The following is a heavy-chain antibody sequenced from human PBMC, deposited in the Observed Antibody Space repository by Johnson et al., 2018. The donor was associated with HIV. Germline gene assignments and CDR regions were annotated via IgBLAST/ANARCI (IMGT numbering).Heavy chain of an antibody. CDR1: GFTFSSYA. V-gene: IGHV3-66*01. J-gene: IGHJ3*02. Sequence: VQLVESGGGVVQPGRSLRLSCAASGFTFSSYAMHWVRQAPGKGLEWVSVIYSGGSTYYADSVKGRFTISRDNAKNSLYLQMNSLRAEDTAVYSCARDRERGAFDIWGQGTMVTVSS. CDR3: ARDRERGAFDI. CDR2: IYSGGST. D-gene: IGHD1-26*01.